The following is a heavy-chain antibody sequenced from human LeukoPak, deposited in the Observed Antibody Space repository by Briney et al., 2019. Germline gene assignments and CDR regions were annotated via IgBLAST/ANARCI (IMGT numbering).Heavy chain of an antibody. CDR1: GFTFSSYG. CDR3: AKVSGSELLYFFDD. V-gene: IGHV3-30*18. D-gene: IGHD1-26*01. Sequence: PGGSLRLSCAASGFTFSSYGMHWVRQAPGKGLEWVAVISYDGSNKYYADSVKGRFTISRDNSKNTLYLQMNSLRAEDTAVYYCAKVSGSELLYFFDDWGQGNLVTVTS. J-gene: IGHJ4*02. CDR2: ISYDGSNK.